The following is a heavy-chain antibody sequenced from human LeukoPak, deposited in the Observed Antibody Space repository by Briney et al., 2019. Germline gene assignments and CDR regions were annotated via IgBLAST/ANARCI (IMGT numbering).Heavy chain of an antibody. V-gene: IGHV4-38-2*01. J-gene: IGHJ4*02. CDR1: GYSISSGYY. CDR2: IYHSGST. Sequence: SETLSLTCAVSGYSISSGYYWGWIRQPPGKGLEWIGSIYHSGSTYYNPSLKSRVTISVDTSKNQFSLRLSSVTAADTAVYYCARLWGYSYGPGDYWGQGTLVTVSS. CDR3: ARLWGYSYGPGDY. D-gene: IGHD5-18*01.